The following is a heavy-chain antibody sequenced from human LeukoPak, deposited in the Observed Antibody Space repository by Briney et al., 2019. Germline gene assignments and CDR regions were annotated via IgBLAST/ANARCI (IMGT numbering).Heavy chain of an antibody. V-gene: IGHV3-30*04. CDR2: ISYDGSNK. Sequence: PGGSLRLSCAASGFTSSSYAMHWVRQAPGKGLEWVAVISYDGSNKYYVDSVKGRFTNSRDNSKNTLYLQMNSLRAEDTAVYYCARGKYDILTGYLYPIDYWGQGTLVTVSS. CDR1: GFTSSSYA. CDR3: ARGKYDILTGYLYPIDY. J-gene: IGHJ4*02. D-gene: IGHD3-9*01.